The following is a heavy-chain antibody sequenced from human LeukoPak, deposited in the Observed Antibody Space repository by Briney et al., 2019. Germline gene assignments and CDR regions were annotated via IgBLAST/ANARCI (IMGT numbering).Heavy chain of an antibody. J-gene: IGHJ4*02. V-gene: IGHV1-69*05. CDR2: IIPIFGTA. Sequence: SVKVSCKASGGTFSSYAISWVRQAPGQGLEWMGRIIPIFGTANYAQKFQGRVTVTTDESTSTAYMKLSSLRSEDTAVYYCARELPGIAVAGAFDYWGQGTLVTVSS. CDR3: ARELPGIAVAGAFDY. CDR1: GGTFSSYA. D-gene: IGHD6-19*01.